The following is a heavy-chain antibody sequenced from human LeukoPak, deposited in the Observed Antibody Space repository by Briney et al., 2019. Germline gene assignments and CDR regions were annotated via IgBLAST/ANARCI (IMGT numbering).Heavy chain of an antibody. CDR2: ISVYNGDT. CDR3: VFRGIIPSCLDY. V-gene: IGHV1-18*01. D-gene: IGHD3-10*01. Sequence: ASVKVSCKASGYSYITFGISWVRQAPGQGLQWMGRISVYNGDTDFAQNFQDRITMTRDTSTKTAYLELKSLGSDDTAMYYCVFRGIIPSCLDYWGQGTLVTVSS. CDR1: GYSYITFG. J-gene: IGHJ4*02.